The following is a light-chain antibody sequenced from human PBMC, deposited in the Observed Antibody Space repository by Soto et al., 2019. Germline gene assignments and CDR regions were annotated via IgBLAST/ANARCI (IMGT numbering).Light chain of an antibody. J-gene: IGKJ5*01. CDR2: KAS. CDR1: QTISSW. V-gene: IGKV1-5*03. CDR3: QQYDSSPIT. Sequence: DIQMTQSPSTLSGSVGDRVTITCRASQTISSWLAWYQQKPGKAPKLLIYKASTLKSGVPSRFSGSGSGTEFTLTISSLQPDDFAVYYCQQYDSSPITFGQGTRLEIK.